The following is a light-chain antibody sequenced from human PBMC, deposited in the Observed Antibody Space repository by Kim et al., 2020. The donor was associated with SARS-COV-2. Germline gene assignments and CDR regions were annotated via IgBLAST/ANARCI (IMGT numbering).Light chain of an antibody. J-gene: IGLJ2*01. Sequence: SSELTQDPAVSVALGQTVRVTCQGDSLRSYYASRYQQKPGQAPILVIYGKNSRPSGIPDRFSGSSSGNTASLTITGAQAEDEADYYCNSRDSSTNHVLFGGGTQLSVL. CDR3: NSRDSSTNHVL. V-gene: IGLV3-19*01. CDR1: SLRSYY. CDR2: GKN.